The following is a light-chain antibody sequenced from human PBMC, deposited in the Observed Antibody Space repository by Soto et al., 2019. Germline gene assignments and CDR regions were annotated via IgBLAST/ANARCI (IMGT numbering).Light chain of an antibody. J-gene: IGLJ2*01. Sequence: QSALTQPRSVSGSPGQSVTISCTGTISDVGGYNYVSWYQHHPGKAPKLLISDVTKRPSWVPDRFSGSKSGNTASQTISDLQAEDEADYYCSSYAGDNNLVFGGGTKMTVL. CDR3: SSYAGDNNLV. CDR2: DVT. CDR1: ISDVGGYNY. V-gene: IGLV2-11*01.